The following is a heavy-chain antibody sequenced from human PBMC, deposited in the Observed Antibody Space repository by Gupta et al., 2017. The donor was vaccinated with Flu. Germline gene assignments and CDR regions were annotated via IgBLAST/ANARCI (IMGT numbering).Heavy chain of an antibody. J-gene: IGHJ3*02. Sequence: VRQAPCKGLVWLAVIGSNGINKYYADSVKGRFTITRDKSKNALYLQLNNLRAEDTAVYYCVKERGPFTAFDIWGRGTMVTVSS. CDR2: IGSNGINK. V-gene: IGHV3-33*03. CDR3: VKERGPFTAFDI.